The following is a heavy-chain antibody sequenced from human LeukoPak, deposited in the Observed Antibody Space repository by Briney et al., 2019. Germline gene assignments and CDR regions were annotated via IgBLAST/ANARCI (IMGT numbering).Heavy chain of an antibody. CDR1: GYTFTSYY. D-gene: IGHD6-13*01. J-gene: IGHJ4*02. Sequence: ASVEVSCKASGYTFTSYYMHWVRQAPGQGLGWMGIINPSGGSTSYAQKFQGRVTMTRDTSTSTVYMELSSLRSEDTAVYYCARSIAAAGSLPNWGQGTLVTVSS. CDR3: ARSIAAAGSLPN. V-gene: IGHV1-46*01. CDR2: INPSGGST.